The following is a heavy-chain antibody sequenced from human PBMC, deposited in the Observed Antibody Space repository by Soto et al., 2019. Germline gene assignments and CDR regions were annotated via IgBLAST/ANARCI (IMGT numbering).Heavy chain of an antibody. D-gene: IGHD4-4*01. V-gene: IGHV3-21*01. Sequence: GGSLRLSCAASGFTFSSYSMNWVRQAPGKGLEWVSSISSSSSYIYYTDSVKGRFTISRDNAKNSLYLQMNSLRAEDTAVYYCARLAVTTRSDYWGQGTLVTVSS. CDR2: ISSSSSYI. CDR3: ARLAVTTRSDY. J-gene: IGHJ4*02. CDR1: GFTFSSYS.